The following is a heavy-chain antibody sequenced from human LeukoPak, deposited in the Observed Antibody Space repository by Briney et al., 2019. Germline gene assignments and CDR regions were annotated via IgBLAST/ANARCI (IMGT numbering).Heavy chain of an antibody. CDR1: GGSISSSSYY. D-gene: IGHD3-10*01. J-gene: IGHJ4*02. Sequence: SETLSLTCTVSGGSISSSSYYWGWIRQPPGKGLEWIGSIYYSGSTDYNPSLKSRVTIFVDTSKNQFSLKLSSVTAADTAVYYCARGRGLGLRGESKIPYWGQGTLVTVSS. V-gene: IGHV4-39*07. CDR3: ARGRGLGLRGESKIPY. CDR2: IYYSGST.